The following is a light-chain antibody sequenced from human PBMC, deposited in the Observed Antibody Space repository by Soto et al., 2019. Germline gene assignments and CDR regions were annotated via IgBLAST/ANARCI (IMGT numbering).Light chain of an antibody. V-gene: IGLV2-14*03. J-gene: IGLJ1*01. CDR3: SSYTSSSLHA. CDR1: SSDVGGYNY. CDR2: DVS. Sequence: QSALTQPASVSGSPGQSITISCTGTSSDVGGYNYVSWYQQHPGKAPKLMIYDVSNRPSGVSNRFSGSKSGNTASLTISGLQAEDEADYYCSSYTSSSLHAFGTGTKVTVL.